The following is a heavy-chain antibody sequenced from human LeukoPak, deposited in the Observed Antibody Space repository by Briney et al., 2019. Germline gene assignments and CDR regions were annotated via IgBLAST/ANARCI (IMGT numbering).Heavy chain of an antibody. V-gene: IGHV4-34*01. CDR3: ARERLSNYYYYYYMDV. CDR1: GGSSSGYY. Sequence: SETLSLTCAVYGGSSSGYYWSWIRQPPGKGLEWIGEINHSGSTNYNPSLKSRVTISVDTSKNQFSLKLSSVTAADTAVYYCARERLSNYYYYYYMDVWGKGTTVTISS. D-gene: IGHD3-3*01. CDR2: INHSGST. J-gene: IGHJ6*03.